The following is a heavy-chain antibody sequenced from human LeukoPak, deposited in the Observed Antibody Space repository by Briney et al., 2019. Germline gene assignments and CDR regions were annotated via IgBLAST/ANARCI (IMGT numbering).Heavy chain of an antibody. Sequence: GGSLRLSCAASGFIFSSYAISWVRQAPGKGLEWVSTISGSGGSTYYADSVKGRFTISRDNSKHTVYLQMNSLRAEDTAVYYCAKDRSSINDVCHGDFDYWGQGTLVTVSS. D-gene: IGHD2-8*01. V-gene: IGHV3-23*01. CDR1: GFIFSSYA. CDR3: AKDRSSINDVCHGDFDY. J-gene: IGHJ4*02. CDR2: ISGSGGST.